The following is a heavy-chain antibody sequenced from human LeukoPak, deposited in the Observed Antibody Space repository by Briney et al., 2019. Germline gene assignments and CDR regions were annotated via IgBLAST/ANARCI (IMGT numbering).Heavy chain of an antibody. CDR3: ARSYASSWYWNWFDP. Sequence: SETLSLTCTVSGGSIRSYYWSWIRQPPGKGLEWIAYIYYSGSTNYNPSLKSRVTISVDTSKNQFSLRLSSVTAADTAVYYCARSYASSWYWNWFDPWGQGTLVTVSS. CDR2: IYYSGST. J-gene: IGHJ5*02. D-gene: IGHD6-13*01. V-gene: IGHV4-59*08. CDR1: GGSIRSYY.